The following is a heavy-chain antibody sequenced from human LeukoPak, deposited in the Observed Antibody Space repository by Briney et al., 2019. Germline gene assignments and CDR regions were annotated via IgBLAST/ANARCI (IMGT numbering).Heavy chain of an antibody. CDR3: ASSPKHDF. V-gene: IGHV3-23*01. J-gene: IGHJ4*02. CDR2: ITGSGGGI. Sequence: PGGSLRLSCAASGFTFCSYAMSWVRQAPGKGLEWVSAITGSGGGIYYADSVKGRFTISRDNSKNTVYLQMNSLRGDDTAVYYCASSPKHDFCGQGTLVTVSS. CDR1: GFTFCSYA. D-gene: IGHD6-6*01.